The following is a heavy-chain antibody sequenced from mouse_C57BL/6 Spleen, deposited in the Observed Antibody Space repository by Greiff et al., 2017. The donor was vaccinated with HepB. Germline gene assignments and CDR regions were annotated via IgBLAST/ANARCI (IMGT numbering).Heavy chain of an antibody. Sequence: VQLQQSGAELAKPGASVKLSCKASGYTFTSYWMHWVKQRPGQGLEWIGYINPSSGYTKYNQKFKDKATLTADKSSSTAYMQLSSLTYEDSSVYYCASPYSNSAWFAYWGQGTLVTVSA. V-gene: IGHV1-7*01. CDR1: GYTFTSYW. J-gene: IGHJ3*01. D-gene: IGHD2-5*01. CDR2: INPSSGYT. CDR3: ASPYSNSAWFAY.